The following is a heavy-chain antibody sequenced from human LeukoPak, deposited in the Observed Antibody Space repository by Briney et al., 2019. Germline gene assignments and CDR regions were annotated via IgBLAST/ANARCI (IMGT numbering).Heavy chain of an antibody. V-gene: IGHV3-7*01. D-gene: IGHD3-10*01. J-gene: IGHJ6*02. CDR1: GFTFSSYW. CDR3: AKDLGYVYGSGDYNYGMDV. Sequence: PGGSLRLSCAASGFTFSSYWMSWLRQAPGKGLEWVANIKQDGSEKYYVDSVKGRLTISRDNAKNSLYLQMNSLRAEDTAVYCCAKDLGYVYGSGDYNYGMDVWGQGTTVTVSS. CDR2: IKQDGSEK.